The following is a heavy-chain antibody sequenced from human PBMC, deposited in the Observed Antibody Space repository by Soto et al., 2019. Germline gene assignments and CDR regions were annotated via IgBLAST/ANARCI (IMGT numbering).Heavy chain of an antibody. D-gene: IGHD6-13*01. V-gene: IGHV1-2*04. CDR2: INPNSGGT. CDR1: GYTVTAYY. J-gene: IGHJ6*02. Sequence: QVQLVQSGAEVKKPGASVKVSCKASGYTVTAYYVHWVRQAPGQGLEWMGWINPNSGGTNYAQKFQGWVTMTRDTSISTVNMELSRLRFDDTAVYYCARMIAASGHYGMDVWGQGTTVTVSS. CDR3: ARMIAASGHYGMDV.